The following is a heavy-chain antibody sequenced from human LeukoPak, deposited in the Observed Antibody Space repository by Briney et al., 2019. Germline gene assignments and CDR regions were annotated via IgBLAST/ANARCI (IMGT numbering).Heavy chain of an antibody. J-gene: IGHJ4*02. D-gene: IGHD4-23*01. CDR2: INHSGST. CDR3: ARRQGSTVVTRRGYYFDY. CDR1: GGSFSGYY. Sequence: SETLSLTCAVYGGSFSGYYWSWIRQPPGKGLEWIGEINHSGSTNYNPSLKSRVTISVDTSKNQFSLQLSSVTAADTAVYYCARRQGSTVVTRRGYYFDYWGQGTLVTVSS. V-gene: IGHV4-34*01.